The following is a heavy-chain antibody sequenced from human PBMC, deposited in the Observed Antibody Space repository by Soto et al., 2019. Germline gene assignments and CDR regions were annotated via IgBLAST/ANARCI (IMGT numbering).Heavy chain of an antibody. Sequence: GESQKISWKGSGYSFTSYWISWVRQMPGKGLEWMGRIDPSDSSTNYSPSFQGHVTISADKSISTAYLQWSSLTAADTALYYCWRTPFLYGMHDGRQGTTDNGSS. CDR1: GYSFTSYW. J-gene: IGHJ6*01. V-gene: IGHV5-10-1*01. CDR2: IDPSDSST. CDR3: WRTPFLYGMHD.